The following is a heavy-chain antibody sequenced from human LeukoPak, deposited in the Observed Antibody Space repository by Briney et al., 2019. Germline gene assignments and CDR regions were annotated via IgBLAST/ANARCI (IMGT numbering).Heavy chain of an antibody. Sequence: PGGSLRLSCAASGFIVSGDFMSWVRQAPGKGLEWVSVIYSDGSRYYANSVKCRFSISRDNSKNTLDLQMTGLRAEDTAVYYCARERGRGRDAPWFDYWGQGTLVTVSS. CDR1: GFIVSGDF. CDR3: ARERGRGRDAPWFDY. V-gene: IGHV3-53*01. CDR2: IYSDGSR. J-gene: IGHJ4*02. D-gene: IGHD1-26*01.